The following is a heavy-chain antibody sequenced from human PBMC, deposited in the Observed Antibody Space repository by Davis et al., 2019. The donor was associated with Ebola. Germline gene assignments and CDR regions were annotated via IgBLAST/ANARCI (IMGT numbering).Heavy chain of an antibody. CDR2: IFSADTT. D-gene: IGHD3-10*01. Sequence: GGSLRLSCAASGFTFSSYAMTWVRQAPGKGLEWVSIIFSADTTYYADSVRGRFTISRDDSKNTVYLQMNSLRAEDTAVYYCAKKVTRAGYYYGMDVWGQGTTVTVSS. CDR1: GFTFSSYA. J-gene: IGHJ6*02. V-gene: IGHV3-66*01. CDR3: AKKVTRAGYYYGMDV.